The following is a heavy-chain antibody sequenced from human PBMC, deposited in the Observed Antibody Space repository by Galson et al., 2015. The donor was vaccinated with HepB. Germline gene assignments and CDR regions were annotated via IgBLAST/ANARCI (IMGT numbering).Heavy chain of an antibody. Sequence: SLRLSCAASGFTFSTFWMNWVRQAPGKGLEWVANINQDGSETSYVDSVKGRFTVSRDNAKNSLHLQMDSLRSEDTAVYYCARDHYDSSGYPLNYWGQGTLVTVSS. CDR2: INQDGSET. V-gene: IGHV3-7*03. CDR3: ARDHYDSSGYPLNY. J-gene: IGHJ4*02. D-gene: IGHD3-22*01. CDR1: GFTFSTFW.